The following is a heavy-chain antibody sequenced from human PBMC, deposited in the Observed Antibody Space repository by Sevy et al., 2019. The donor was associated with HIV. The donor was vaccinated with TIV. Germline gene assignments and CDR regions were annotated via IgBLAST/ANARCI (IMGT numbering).Heavy chain of an antibody. CDR3: ARVSATLAGKPHFDF. CDR1: GVSVSSDHYY. D-gene: IGHD6-19*01. J-gene: IGHJ4*02. CDR2: MYSSRST. V-gene: IGHV4-61*01. Sequence: SETVSLTCSVSGVSVSSDHYYWTWIRQPPGKGLEWIGYMYSSRSTNYNSSLKSRVTKSVDTSKNQFSLKLTSVTAADTAVYYCARVSATLAGKPHFDFWGQGTQVTVSS.